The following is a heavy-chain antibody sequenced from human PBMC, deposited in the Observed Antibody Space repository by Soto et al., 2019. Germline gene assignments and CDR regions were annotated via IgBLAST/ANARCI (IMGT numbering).Heavy chain of an antibody. CDR3: ARYCSTSCYRKGGFDP. V-gene: IGHV4-59*01. CDR1: GGSISSYC. J-gene: IGHJ5*02. Sequence: SETLSLTCTVSGGSISSYCWSWIRQPPGKGLEWIGYIYYSGSTNYNPSLKSRVTISVDTSKNQFSLKLSSVTAADTAVYYCARYCSTSCYRKGGFDPWGQGTLVTVSS. D-gene: IGHD2-2*01. CDR2: IYYSGST.